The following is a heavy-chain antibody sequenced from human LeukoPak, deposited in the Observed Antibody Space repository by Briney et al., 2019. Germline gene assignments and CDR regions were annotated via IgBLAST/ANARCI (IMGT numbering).Heavy chain of an antibody. D-gene: IGHD1-1*01. Sequence: GASVKVSCMASGYTFVNYGITWVRQAPGQGLEWMGWISAYNGNTDYAQKFQDRVTMTTDTSTNTTYMELSSLRSEDTAVYYCARDRKGNYADSWKAFDIWGQGTMVTVSS. V-gene: IGHV1-18*01. CDR3: ARDRKGNYADSWKAFDI. CDR1: GYTFVNYG. J-gene: IGHJ3*02. CDR2: ISAYNGNT.